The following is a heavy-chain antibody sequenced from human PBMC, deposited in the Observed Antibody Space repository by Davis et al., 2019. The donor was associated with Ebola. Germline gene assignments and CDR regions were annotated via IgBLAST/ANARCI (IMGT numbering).Heavy chain of an antibody. J-gene: IGHJ5*02. CDR2: INSDGGTT. CDR3: ARDFKDSSGWFFDP. V-gene: IGHV3-74*01. CDR1: GFTFSNYW. Sequence: GESLKISCAASGFTFSNYWMHWLRQAPGKGLVWVSRINSDGGTTSYADSVKGRFTISRDNAKNTLYLQMNSLRAEDTAVYYCARDFKDSSGWFFDPWGQGTLVTVSS. D-gene: IGHD6-19*01.